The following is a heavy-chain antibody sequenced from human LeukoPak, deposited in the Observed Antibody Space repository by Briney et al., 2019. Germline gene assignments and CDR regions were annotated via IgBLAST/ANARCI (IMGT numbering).Heavy chain of an antibody. J-gene: IGHJ4*02. D-gene: IGHD3-22*01. CDR3: ARVLYDSSGFYSGAFDY. CDR1: GFTFSVYW. Sequence: GGSLRLSCAASGFTFSVYWMSWVRQAPGKGLEWVANIRQDGSEKYYVDSVKDRFTISRDNAKNSLYLQMNSLRAEDTAVYYCARVLYDSSGFYSGAFDYWGQGTLVTVSS. CDR2: IRQDGSEK. V-gene: IGHV3-7*03.